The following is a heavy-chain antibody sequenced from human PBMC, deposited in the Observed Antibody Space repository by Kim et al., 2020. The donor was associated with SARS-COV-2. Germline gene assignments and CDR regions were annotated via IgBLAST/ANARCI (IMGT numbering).Heavy chain of an antibody. Sequence: SETLSLTCAVYGGSFSGYYWSWIRQPPGKGLEWIGEINHSGSTNYNPSLKSRVTISVDTSKNQFSLKLSSVTAADTAVYYCAREGMIVVNLYYYYGMDVWGQGTTVTVSS. CDR2: INHSGST. CDR3: AREGMIVVNLYYYYGMDV. D-gene: IGHD3-22*01. J-gene: IGHJ6*02. V-gene: IGHV4-34*01. CDR1: GGSFSGYY.